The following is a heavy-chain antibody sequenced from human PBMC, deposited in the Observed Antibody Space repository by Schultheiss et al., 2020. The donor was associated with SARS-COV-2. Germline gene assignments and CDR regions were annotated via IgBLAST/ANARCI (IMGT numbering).Heavy chain of an antibody. J-gene: IGHJ4*02. V-gene: IGHV3-48*03. CDR2: ISSSGSTI. CDR1: GFSFSSYE. CDR3: ARGCSGGSCYSKFDY. Sequence: GGSLRLSCVASGFSFSSYEMNWVRQAPGKGLEWVSYISSSGSTIYYADSVRGRFTISRDNAKNSLYLQMNSLRDEDTAVYYCARGCSGGSCYSKFDYWGQGTLVTVSS. D-gene: IGHD2-15*01.